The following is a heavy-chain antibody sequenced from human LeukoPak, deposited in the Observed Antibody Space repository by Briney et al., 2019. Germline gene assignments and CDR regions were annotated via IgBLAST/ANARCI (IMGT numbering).Heavy chain of an antibody. V-gene: IGHV1-69*05. CDR3: ARDVIVVVTADAFDI. J-gene: IGHJ3*02. D-gene: IGHD2-21*02. CDR2: IIPIFGTA. CDR1: GGTFSSYA. Sequence: SVKVSCKASGGTFSSYAISWVRQAPGQGLEWMGRIIPIFGTANYAQKFQGRVTITTDESTSTAYMELSSLRSEDTAVHYCARDVIVVVTADAFDIWGQGTMVTVSS.